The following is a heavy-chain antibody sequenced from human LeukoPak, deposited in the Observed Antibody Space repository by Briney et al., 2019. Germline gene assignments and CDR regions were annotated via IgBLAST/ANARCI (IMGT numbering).Heavy chain of an antibody. CDR1: DYTFNTFG. V-gene: IGHV1-18*01. J-gene: IGHJ4*02. CDR3: ARGSGETGGYYYVY. D-gene: IGHD3-22*01. Sequence: ASVTVSCTTSDYTFNTFGITWVRQAPGQGLEWMGWISAYNGNTNYAQKFQGRVTMTTDISTSTAYMELRSLTSDDTAIYYCARGSGETGGYYYVYWGRGTPVTVPS. CDR2: ISAYNGNT.